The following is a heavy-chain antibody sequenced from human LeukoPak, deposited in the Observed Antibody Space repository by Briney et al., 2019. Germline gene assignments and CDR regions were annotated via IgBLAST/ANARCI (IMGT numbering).Heavy chain of an antibody. Sequence: KDGESLQISCQGSGYSFTSYWIGWVRPLPGKGLEWMGIIYPGDSDTKYSPSFQGQVTISADKSISTAYLQWSSLKASDTAMYYCARGDYRRYYYYYGMDVWGQGTTVTVSS. CDR1: GYSFTSYW. CDR2: IYPGDSDT. CDR3: ARGDYRRYYYYYGMDV. J-gene: IGHJ6*02. V-gene: IGHV5-51*01. D-gene: IGHD4-11*01.